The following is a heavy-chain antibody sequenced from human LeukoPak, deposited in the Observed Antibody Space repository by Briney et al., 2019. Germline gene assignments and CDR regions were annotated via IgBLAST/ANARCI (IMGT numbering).Heavy chain of an antibody. V-gene: IGHV3-11*01. CDR3: AKDSYYDFWSGYHDY. Sequence: PGGSLRLSCAVSGFSISDHYLNWIRQAPGKGLEWVSSISPTGTTIYYADSVKGRFTISRDNSKNTLYLQMNSLRAEDTAVYFCAKDSYYDFWSGYHDYWGQGTLVTVSS. CDR1: GFSISDHY. CDR2: ISPTGTTI. D-gene: IGHD3-3*01. J-gene: IGHJ4*02.